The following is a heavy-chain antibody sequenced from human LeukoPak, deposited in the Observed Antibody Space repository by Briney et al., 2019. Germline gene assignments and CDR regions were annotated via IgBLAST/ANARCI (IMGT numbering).Heavy chain of an antibody. V-gene: IGHV4-34*01. CDR3: ARGVYYEGVPYHELDY. CDR2: INHSGST. D-gene: IGHD3-16*01. Sequence: SETLSLTCAVYGGSFSGYYWSWIRQPPGKGLEWIGEINHSGSTNYNPSLKSRVTISVDTSKNQFSLRLSSVTAADTAVYYCARGVYYEGVPYHELDYWGQGTLVTVSS. CDR1: GGSFSGYY. J-gene: IGHJ4*02.